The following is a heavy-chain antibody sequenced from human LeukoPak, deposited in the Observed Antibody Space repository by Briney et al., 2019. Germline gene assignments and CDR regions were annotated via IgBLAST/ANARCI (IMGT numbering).Heavy chain of an antibody. J-gene: IGHJ3*02. CDR2: FDPEDGET. CDR3: ASSLGFGDHSKPPDAFDI. D-gene: IGHD3-10*01. Sequence: GASVKVSCKVSGYTLTELSMHWVRQAPGKGLEWMGGFDPEDGETIYAQKFQGRVTMTTDTSTSTAYMELRSLRSDDTAVYYCASSLGFGDHSKPPDAFDIWGQGTMVTVSS. CDR1: GYTLTELS. V-gene: IGHV1-24*01.